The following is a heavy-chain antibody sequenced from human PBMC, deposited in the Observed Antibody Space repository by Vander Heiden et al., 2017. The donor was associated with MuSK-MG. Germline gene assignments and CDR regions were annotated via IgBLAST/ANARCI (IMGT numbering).Heavy chain of an antibody. CDR1: GGSFSGYY. Sequence: QVQLQQWGAGLLKPSETLSLTCAVYGGSFSGYYWSWIRQPPGKGLEWIGEINHSGSTNYKPSLKRRVTISVDTSKNQFSRKLSSVTAAETAVYYCARYGGVFGSGYSSNAFDIWGQGTMVTVSS. J-gene: IGHJ3*02. D-gene: IGHD3-3*01. V-gene: IGHV4-34*01. CDR3: ARYGGVFGSGYSSNAFDI. CDR2: INHSGST.